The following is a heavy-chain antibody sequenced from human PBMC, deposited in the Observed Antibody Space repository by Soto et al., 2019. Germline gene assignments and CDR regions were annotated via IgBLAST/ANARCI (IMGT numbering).Heavy chain of an antibody. CDR3: ARSLYYYGSGSYLFRKRINWFDP. D-gene: IGHD3-10*01. J-gene: IGHJ5*02. CDR1: GGSISSGGYY. V-gene: IGHV4-61*08. Sequence: PSETLSLTCTVSGGSISSGGYYWSWIRQPPGKGLEWIGYIYYSGTTNYNPSLKSRVTISVDTSKSQFSLRLSSVTAADTAVYYCARSLYYYGSGSYLFRKRINWFDPWGQGTLVTVSS. CDR2: IYYSGTT.